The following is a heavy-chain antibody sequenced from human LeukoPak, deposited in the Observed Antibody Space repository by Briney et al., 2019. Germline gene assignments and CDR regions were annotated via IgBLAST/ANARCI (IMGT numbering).Heavy chain of an antibody. CDR3: ARGVVAATPNAFDI. D-gene: IGHD2-15*01. J-gene: IGHJ3*02. Sequence: SETLSLTCTVSGGSISSGGYYWSWIRQHPGKGLEWIGYIYYSGSTYYNPSLKSRVTISVDTSKNRFSLKLSSVTAADTAVYYCARGVVAATPNAFDIWGQGTMVTVSS. CDR2: IYYSGST. CDR1: GGSISSGGYY. V-gene: IGHV4-31*03.